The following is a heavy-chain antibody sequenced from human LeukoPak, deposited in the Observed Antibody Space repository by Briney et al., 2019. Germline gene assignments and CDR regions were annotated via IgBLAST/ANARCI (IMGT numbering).Heavy chain of an antibody. CDR1: GGSISSGGYS. Sequence: PSETLSLTCAVSGGSISSGGYSWSWIRQPPGKGLEWIGYIYHSGSTYYNPSLKSRVTISVDRSKNQVSLKLSSVTAADTAVYYCASPFYCNSTTCYDSWGQGTLVTVSS. J-gene: IGHJ4*02. D-gene: IGHD2-2*01. V-gene: IGHV4-30-2*01. CDR2: IYHSGST. CDR3: ASPFYCNSTTCYDS.